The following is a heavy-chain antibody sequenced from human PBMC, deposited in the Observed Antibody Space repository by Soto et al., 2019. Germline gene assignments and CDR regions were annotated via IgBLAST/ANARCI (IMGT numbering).Heavy chain of an antibody. CDR1: GFDFRSYG. V-gene: IGHV3-30*03. D-gene: IGHD5-12*01. Sequence: QVNLVQSGGGVVQPGRSLRVSCAASGFDFRSYGFHWIRQAPGKGLEWVALISADGGDTFYTDSVKGRLTVSSDNSKNTLYLQMGSLRPEDAGVYYCARDRRDGYNWIDHWGQGTLVAVSP. J-gene: IGHJ5*02. CDR2: ISADGGDT. CDR3: ARDRRDGYNWIDH.